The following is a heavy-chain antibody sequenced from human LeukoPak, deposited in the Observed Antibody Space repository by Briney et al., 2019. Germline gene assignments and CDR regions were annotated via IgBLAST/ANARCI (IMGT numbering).Heavy chain of an antibody. CDR3: ARSGLTGRGNGLDV. CDR1: GFTFSSYG. Sequence: GGSLRLSCAASGFTFSSYGMHWVRQAPGKGLEWVALISYDGSSEYYAGSVKGRFTISRDNSKITVYLQMNSLKAEDTAVYYCARSGLTGRGNGLDVWGQGTTVTVSS. D-gene: IGHD3/OR15-3a*01. J-gene: IGHJ6*02. CDR2: ISYDGSSE. V-gene: IGHV3-30*03.